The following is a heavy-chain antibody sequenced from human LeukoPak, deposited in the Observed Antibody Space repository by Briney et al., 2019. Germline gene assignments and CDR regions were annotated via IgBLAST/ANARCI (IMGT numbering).Heavy chain of an antibody. CDR2: ISYDESDK. J-gene: IGHJ6*02. CDR3: AKGAVAATNAAYYGMDV. Sequence: GGSLRLSCAASGFTFSNYGMHWVRQAPGKGLEWVAVISYDESDKYYADSVKGRFTISRDNSKNTLYLQMNSLRPEDTAVYYCAKGAVAATNAAYYGMDVWGQGTTVTVSS. D-gene: IGHD2-15*01. CDR1: GFTFSNYG. V-gene: IGHV3-30*18.